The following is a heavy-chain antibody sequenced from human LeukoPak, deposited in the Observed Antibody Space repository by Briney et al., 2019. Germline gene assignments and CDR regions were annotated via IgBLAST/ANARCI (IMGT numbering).Heavy chain of an antibody. CDR2: ISGSGGST. Sequence: PGGSLRLSCAASGFTFSSYAMSWVRQAPGKGLEWVSAISGSGGSTYYADSVKGRFTISRDNSKNTLYLQMNSLRAEDTAVYYCAKNGGITMIVVPTTPAFDYWGQGTLVTVSS. V-gene: IGHV3-23*01. CDR3: AKNGGITMIVVPTTPAFDY. CDR1: GFTFSSYA. D-gene: IGHD3-22*01. J-gene: IGHJ4*02.